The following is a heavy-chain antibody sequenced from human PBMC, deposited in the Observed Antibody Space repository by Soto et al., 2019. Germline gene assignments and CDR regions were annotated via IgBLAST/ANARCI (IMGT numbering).Heavy chain of an antibody. CDR2: IYYSGST. J-gene: IGHJ5*02. CDR1: GCSGSSGDYY. V-gene: IGHV4-61*08. Sequence: NPXETLSLTCTVSGCSGSSGDYYWSWIRQPPGKGLEWIGYIYYSGSTNYNPSLKSRVSISLDTSKNQFSLRLTSVTAADTAVYYCARIPVDTYMINWFDHWGQGPLVTVSS. D-gene: IGHD5-18*01. CDR3: ARIPVDTYMINWFDH.